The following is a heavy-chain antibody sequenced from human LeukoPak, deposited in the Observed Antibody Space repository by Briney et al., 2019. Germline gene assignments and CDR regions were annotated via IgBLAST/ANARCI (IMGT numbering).Heavy chain of an antibody. Sequence: GGSLRLSCAASGFTVSSNYMSWVRQAPGGGLEWVSFIYSGGNTYYADSVKGRFTISRDNSKNTVYLQMNSLRAEDTAVYYCARTPMFYFYGMDVWGQGTTVTVSS. V-gene: IGHV3-66*01. CDR3: ARTPMFYFYGMDV. J-gene: IGHJ6*02. CDR2: IYSGGNT. D-gene: IGHD2-15*01. CDR1: GFTVSSNY.